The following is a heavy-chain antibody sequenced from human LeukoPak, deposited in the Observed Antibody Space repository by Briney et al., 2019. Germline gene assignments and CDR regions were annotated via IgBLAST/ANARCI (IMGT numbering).Heavy chain of an antibody. CDR1: GFSISSYY. Sequence: SETLSLTCTVSGFSISSYYWSWIRQPPGKGLEWIGYIYTSGSTNYNPSLKSRVTISVDTSKNQFSLKLSSVTAADTAVYYCASYGSGIFDYWGQGTLVTVSS. J-gene: IGHJ4*02. V-gene: IGHV4-4*09. D-gene: IGHD3-10*01. CDR2: IYTSGST. CDR3: ASYGSGIFDY.